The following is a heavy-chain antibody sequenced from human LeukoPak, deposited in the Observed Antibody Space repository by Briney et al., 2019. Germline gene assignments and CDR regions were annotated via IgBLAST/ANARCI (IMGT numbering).Heavy chain of an antibody. CDR1: GFSLSSTGVA. D-gene: IGHD3-10*01. J-gene: IGHJ4*02. V-gene: IGHV2-5*01. CDR2: HYWNNDK. CDR3: AHKGRGSGSYTM. Sequence: SGPTLVKPTRTLTLTCTFSGFSLSSTGVAVVWIRQPPGKALEWLAVHYWNNDKSYSPSLHKRLTITNDTSKNQVVLTMTDMDPVDTATYFCAHKGRGSGSYTMWGQGTLVTVSS.